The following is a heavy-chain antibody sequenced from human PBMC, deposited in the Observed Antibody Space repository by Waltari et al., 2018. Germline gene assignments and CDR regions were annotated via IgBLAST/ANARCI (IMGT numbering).Heavy chain of an antibody. V-gene: IGHV3-7*01. Sequence: EVQLVESGGGLVQPGGSLRVYCLGPGFLFMSTIWMSWVRQAPGKGLEWLANINPDGSAKYYVESVKGRFTISRNNAENSVYLQMNSLRADDTAVYYCATSSASAGNDWGQGTLVSVSS. D-gene: IGHD1-1*01. CDR3: ATSSASAGND. J-gene: IGHJ4*02. CDR2: INPDGSAK. CDR1: GFLFMSTIW.